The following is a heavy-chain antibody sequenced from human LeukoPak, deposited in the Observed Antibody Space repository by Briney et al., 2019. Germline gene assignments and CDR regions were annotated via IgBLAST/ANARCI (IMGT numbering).Heavy chain of an antibody. CDR1: GYTFTGYY. Sequence: ASVKVSCKASGYTFTGYYMHWVRQAPGQGLEWMGWINPNSGGTNYAQKFQGRVTMTRDTSISTAYMELSRLRSDDAAVYYCARAIVLVPFSSDYMGVWGKGTTVTVSS. J-gene: IGHJ6*03. CDR2: INPNSGGT. V-gene: IGHV1-2*02. D-gene: IGHD2-2*01. CDR3: ARAIVLVPFSSDYMGV.